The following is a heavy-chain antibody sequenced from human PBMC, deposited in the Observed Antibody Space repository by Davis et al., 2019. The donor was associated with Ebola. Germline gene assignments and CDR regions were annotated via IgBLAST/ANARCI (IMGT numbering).Heavy chain of an antibody. CDR1: GDSISGYF. CDR3: ARGEVSSWYVNYYYYMDV. CDR2: IYYSGST. V-gene: IGHV4-59*01. D-gene: IGHD6-13*01. Sequence: PSETLSLTCTVSGDSISGYFWSWIRQPPGKGLEWIGYIYYSGSTNYNPSLKSRVTISVDTSKNQFSLKLSSVTAADTAVYYCARGEVSSWYVNYYYYMDVWGKGTTVTVSS. J-gene: IGHJ6*03.